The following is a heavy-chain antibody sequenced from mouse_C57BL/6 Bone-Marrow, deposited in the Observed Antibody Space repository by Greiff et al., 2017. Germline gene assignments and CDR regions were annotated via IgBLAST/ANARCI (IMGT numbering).Heavy chain of an antibody. CDR2: IYPGSGNT. CDR3: ARRGDYDPYYFDY. CDR1: GYTFTDYY. V-gene: IGHV1-76*01. Sequence: VQLQQSGAELVRPGASVKLSCKASGYTFTDYYINWVKQRPGQGLEWIARIYPGSGNTYYNEKFKGKATLTAEKSSSTAYMQLSSLTSEDSAVYFGARRGDYDPYYFDYWGQGTSLTVSS. J-gene: IGHJ2*02. D-gene: IGHD2-4*01.